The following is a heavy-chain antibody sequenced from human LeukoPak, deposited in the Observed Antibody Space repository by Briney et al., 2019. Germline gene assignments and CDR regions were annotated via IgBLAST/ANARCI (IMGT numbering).Heavy chain of an antibody. CDR2: INHSGST. CDR1: GGSFSGYY. V-gene: IGHV4-34*01. D-gene: IGHD6-13*01. CDR3: AREPIAAAGTGGQIFDY. J-gene: IGHJ4*02. Sequence: SETLSLTCAVYGGSFSGYYWSWIRQPPGKGLEWIGEINHSGSTNYNPSLKSRVTISVDTSKNQFSLKLSSVTAADTAVYYCAREPIAAAGTGGQIFDYWGQGTLVTVSS.